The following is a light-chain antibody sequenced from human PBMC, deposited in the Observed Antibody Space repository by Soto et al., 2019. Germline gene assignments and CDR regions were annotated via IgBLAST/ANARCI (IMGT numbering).Light chain of an antibody. CDR2: GAS. J-gene: IGKJ1*01. CDR1: QSVSSSY. V-gene: IGKV3-20*01. CDR3: QQYGSSPQT. Sequence: EIVLTQSPGTLSLSPGERATLSCRASQSVSSSYLAWYQQKPGQAPRLLIYGASSRATGIPDRFSGSGSGTDCTITISRLEPEDFEVYYCQQYGSSPQTFGQGTKVDIK.